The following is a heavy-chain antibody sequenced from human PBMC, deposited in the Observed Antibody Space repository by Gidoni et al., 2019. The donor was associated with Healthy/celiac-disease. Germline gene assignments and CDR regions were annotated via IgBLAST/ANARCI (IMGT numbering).Heavy chain of an antibody. Sequence: QVQLQESGPGLVKPSQPLSLTCTVSGGSISSGGSYWSWIRQHPGKGLEWIGYTYYSGSTYYNPSLKSRVTISVDTSKNQFSLKLSSVTAADTAVYYCARVRRYCSSTSCYWGRSGYYYYYMDVWGKGTTVTVSS. J-gene: IGHJ6*03. CDR2: TYYSGST. V-gene: IGHV4-31*03. D-gene: IGHD2-2*01. CDR3: ARVRRYCSSTSCYWGRSGYYYYYMDV. CDR1: GGSISSGGSY.